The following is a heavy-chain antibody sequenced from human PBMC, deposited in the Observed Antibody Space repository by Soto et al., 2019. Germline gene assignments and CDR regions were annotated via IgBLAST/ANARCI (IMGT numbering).Heavy chain of an antibody. CDR2: IKQDGSEK. CDR1: GFTFSNHG. V-gene: IGHV3-7*01. Sequence: EVQLVESGGGLVQPGGSLRLSCAASGFTFSNHGMSWVRQAPGKGLEWVANIKQDGSEKYYVDSVKGRFTISRDNAKNSLYLQMNSLSDEDTAVYYCARDRIAVGYWGQGTLVTVSS. J-gene: IGHJ4*02. CDR3: ARDRIAVGY. D-gene: IGHD6-19*01.